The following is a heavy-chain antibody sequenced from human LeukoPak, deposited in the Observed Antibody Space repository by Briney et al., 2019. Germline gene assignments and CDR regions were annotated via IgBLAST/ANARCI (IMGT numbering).Heavy chain of an antibody. J-gene: IGHJ3*02. CDR1: GGSIRSYY. V-gene: IGHV4-59*08. CDR2: IYYNGST. D-gene: IGHD2-8*01. CDR3: ARHGGIVLGNDAFDI. Sequence: PSETLSLTCSVSGGSIRSYYWSWIRQPPGKGLEWIGYIYYNGSTNHNPSLKSRVTISVDTSKNQFSLKLSSVTAADTAVYYCARHGGIVLGNDAFDIWGQGTMVTVSS.